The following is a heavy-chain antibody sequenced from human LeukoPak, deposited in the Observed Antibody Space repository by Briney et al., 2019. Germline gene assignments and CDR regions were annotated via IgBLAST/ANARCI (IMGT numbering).Heavy chain of an antibody. V-gene: IGHV3-53*01. CDR3: ARAGMVRGVRDYYYMDV. CDR2: IYSGGST. Sequence: GGSLRLSCAASGFTVSSNYMSWVRQAPGKGLEWVSVIYSGGSTYYADSVKGRFTMSRDNAKNSLYLQMDSLRAEDTAVYYCARAGMVRGVRDYYYMDVWGKGTTVTISS. CDR1: GFTVSSNY. J-gene: IGHJ6*03. D-gene: IGHD3-10*01.